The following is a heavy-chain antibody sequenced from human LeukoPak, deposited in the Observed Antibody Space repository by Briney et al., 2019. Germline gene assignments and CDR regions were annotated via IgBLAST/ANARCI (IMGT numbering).Heavy chain of an antibody. V-gene: IGHV3-23*01. D-gene: IGHD6-6*01. CDR3: AKDGGQLGAFDI. Sequence: GGSLRLSCAASGFTFSSYAMSWVRQAPGKGLEWVSAISGSGGSTYYADSVKGRFTISRDNSKNTLYLQMNGLRAEDTAVYYCAKDGGQLGAFDIWGQGTMVTVSS. CDR2: ISGSGGST. CDR1: GFTFSSYA. J-gene: IGHJ3*02.